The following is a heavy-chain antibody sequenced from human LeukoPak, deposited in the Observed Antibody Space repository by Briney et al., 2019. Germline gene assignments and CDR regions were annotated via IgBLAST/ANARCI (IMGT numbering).Heavy chain of an antibody. CDR3: ARSSGTYPFDY. J-gene: IGHJ4*02. CDR2: TYYRSRWYN. Sequence: SQTLSLTCAISGDSVSSNSAAWNLIRQSPSRGLEWLGRTYYRSRWYNDYAVSVRSRITINPDTSKNQFSLQLSSVTPEDTAVYYCARSSGTYPFDYWGQGTLATVSS. CDR1: GDSVSSNSAA. D-gene: IGHD1-26*01. V-gene: IGHV6-1*01.